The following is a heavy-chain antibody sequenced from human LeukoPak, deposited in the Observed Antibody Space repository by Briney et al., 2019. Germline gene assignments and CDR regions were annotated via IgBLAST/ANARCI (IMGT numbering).Heavy chain of an antibody. Sequence: SETLSLTCTVSGGSISSYYWSWIRQPPGKGLEWIGYIYYSGSTNYNPSLKSRVTISVDTSKNQFSLKLSSVTAADTAVYYCARRPGIAARRGLPDYWGQGTLVTVSS. V-gene: IGHV4-59*12. CDR1: GGSISSYY. D-gene: IGHD6-6*01. J-gene: IGHJ4*02. CDR3: ARRPGIAARRGLPDY. CDR2: IYYSGST.